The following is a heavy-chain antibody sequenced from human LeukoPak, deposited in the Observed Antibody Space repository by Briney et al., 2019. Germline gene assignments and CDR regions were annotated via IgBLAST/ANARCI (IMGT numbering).Heavy chain of an antibody. CDR2: INWNGGST. CDR1: GFTFDDHG. CDR3: ASKNPLAFDI. J-gene: IGHJ3*02. V-gene: IGHV3-20*04. Sequence: GGSLRLSCAASGFTFDDHGMSWVRQAPGKGLEWVSGINWNGGSTGYADSVKGRFTISRGNAKNSLYLQMNSLRAEDTAVYYCASKNPLAFDIWGQGTMVTVSS.